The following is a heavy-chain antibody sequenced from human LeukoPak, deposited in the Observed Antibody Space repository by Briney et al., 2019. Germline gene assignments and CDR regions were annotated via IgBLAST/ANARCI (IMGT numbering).Heavy chain of an antibody. CDR2: IYHSGST. V-gene: IGHV4-4*02. Sequence: SETLSLTCAVSGGSISSSNWWSWVRQPPGKGLEWIGEIYHSGSTNYNSPLKSRVTISVDTSKNQFSLKLTSVTAADTAVYYCARLAPPNPYWGQGTLVTVSS. CDR1: GGSISSSNW. J-gene: IGHJ4*02. CDR3: ARLAPPNPY.